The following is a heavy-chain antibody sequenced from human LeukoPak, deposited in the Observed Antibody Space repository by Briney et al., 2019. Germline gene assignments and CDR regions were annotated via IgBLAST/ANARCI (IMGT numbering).Heavy chain of an antibody. Sequence: PGGSLRLSCAASGFTFRDYWMHWVRQAPGKGLAWVSRIISDGTSATYADFVKGRFTMSRDNAKNTLYLEMNSLRADDTAVYYCARDARYNIDVWGQGTTVTVSS. V-gene: IGHV3-74*01. CDR3: ARDARYNIDV. CDR1: GFTFRDYW. CDR2: IISDGTSA. D-gene: IGHD3-9*01. J-gene: IGHJ6*02.